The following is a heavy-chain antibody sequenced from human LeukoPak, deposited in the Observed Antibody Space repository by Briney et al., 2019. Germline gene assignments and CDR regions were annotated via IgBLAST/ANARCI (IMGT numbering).Heavy chain of an antibody. CDR2: INHSGST. D-gene: IGHD3-3*01. J-gene: IGHJ4*02. CDR1: GGSLCGYY. V-gene: IGHV4-34*01. Sequence: SETLSLTCAVYGGSLCGYYWSWIRQPPGKGRERIGEINHSGSTNYNPSLKSRVTISVDTSKNQFSLKLSSVTAADTAVYYCARRPYYDFWSGLPSHWGQGTLVTVSS. CDR3: ARRPYYDFWSGLPSH.